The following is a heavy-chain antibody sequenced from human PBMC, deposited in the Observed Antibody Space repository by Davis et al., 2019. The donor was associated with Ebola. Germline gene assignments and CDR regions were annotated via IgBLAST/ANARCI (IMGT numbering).Heavy chain of an antibody. CDR2: ISYEGSKE. V-gene: IGHV3-30-3*01. J-gene: IGHJ4*02. Sequence: GESLKISCVGSGFTFSNHAMHWVRQAPGKGLEWVALISYEGSKEDYADSVKGRFSISRDNSKNTLYQQMNSLRADDTAVYYCAKATGMGTTGSSDYWGQGTLVTVSS. CDR3: AKATGMGTTGSSDY. CDR1: GFTFSNHA. D-gene: IGHD4-17*01.